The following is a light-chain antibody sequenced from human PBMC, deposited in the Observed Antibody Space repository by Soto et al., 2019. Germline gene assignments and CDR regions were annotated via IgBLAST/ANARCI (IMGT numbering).Light chain of an antibody. V-gene: IGKV3-11*01. Sequence: EIVLTQSPATLSLSPGERATLSCRASQSVSSYLAWDQQRPGQAPRLLIYGASNRATGIPARFSGSGSGTDFTLTISSLEAEDCAVYYCQQRTDWAMTCGQATLLEIK. CDR1: QSVSSY. J-gene: IGKJ5*01. CDR2: GAS. CDR3: QQRTDWAMT.